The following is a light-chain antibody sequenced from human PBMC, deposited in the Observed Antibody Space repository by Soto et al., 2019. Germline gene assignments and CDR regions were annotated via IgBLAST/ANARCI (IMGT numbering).Light chain of an antibody. CDR1: QSVRSNY. Sequence: EIVLTQSPDTLSLSPGERATLSCRASQSVRSNYLAWYHQKHGQSPRFLIYDAYSRATGIPDRFSGSGSGTDFTLTISRLEPEAFAVYYCQQYGSSTLTFGGGTKVEIK. V-gene: IGKV3-20*01. CDR3: QQYGSSTLT. J-gene: IGKJ4*01. CDR2: DAY.